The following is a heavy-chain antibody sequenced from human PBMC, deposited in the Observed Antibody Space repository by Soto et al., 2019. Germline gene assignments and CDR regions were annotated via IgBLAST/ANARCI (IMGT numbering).Heavy chain of an antibody. V-gene: IGHV4-4*02. CDR2: VHISGHS. CDR1: GGSVRAPDW. J-gene: IGHJ5*01. D-gene: IGHD1-1*01. Sequence: PSETLSLTCTLSGGSVRAPDWWNWVRQSPDKGLEWIAEVHISGHSNYNPSLRCRVSVSIDSSKNQFYLNLNSVTAADTAIYYCARVRQGCSANNCYFDPWGQGTQVTVS. CDR3: ARVRQGCSANNCYFDP.